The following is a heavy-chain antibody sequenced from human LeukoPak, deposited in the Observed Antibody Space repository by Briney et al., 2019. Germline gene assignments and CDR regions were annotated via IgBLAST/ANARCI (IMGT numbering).Heavy chain of an antibody. CDR3: ARGGWYSGSYYVVAY. CDR2: IDWDDDK. Sequence: SGPALLKPTQTLTLTCTFSGFSLSTSGMCVSWIRQPPGKALQWLARIDWDDDKYYTTSLKTRPTTSKDTSKNQGVLTMTDMDPVETATYYCARGGWYSGSYYVVAYWSQATLATVPS. CDR1: GFSLSTSGMC. V-gene: IGHV2-70*11. J-gene: IGHJ4*02. D-gene: IGHD1-26*01.